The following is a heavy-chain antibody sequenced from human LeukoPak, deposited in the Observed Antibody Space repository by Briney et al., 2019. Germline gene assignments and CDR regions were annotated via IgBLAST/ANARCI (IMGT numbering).Heavy chain of an antibody. Sequence: SETLSLTCTVSGGSISSYYWSWIRQPPGKGLEWIGEINHSGSTNYNPSLKSRVTISVDTSKNQFSLKLSSVTAADTAVYYCARVGIGYYFDYWGQGTLVTVSS. CDR1: GGSISSYY. CDR2: INHSGST. CDR3: ARVGIGYYFDY. V-gene: IGHV4-34*01. J-gene: IGHJ4*02. D-gene: IGHD7-27*01.